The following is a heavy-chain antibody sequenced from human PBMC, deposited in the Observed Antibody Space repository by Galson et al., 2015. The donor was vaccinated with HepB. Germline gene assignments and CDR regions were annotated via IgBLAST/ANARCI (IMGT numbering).Heavy chain of an antibody. CDR1: GFTVSSNY. CDR3: ARDGYSSCWYVRYFDL. Sequence: SLRLSCAASGFTVSSNYMSWVRQAPGKGLEWVSVIYSGGSTYYADSVKGGFTISRDNTNNTLFLQMNSRRAEDTAVYYCARDGYSSCWYVRYFDLWGRGTLVTVSS. CDR2: IYSGGST. V-gene: IGHV3-66*01. D-gene: IGHD6-13*01. J-gene: IGHJ2*01.